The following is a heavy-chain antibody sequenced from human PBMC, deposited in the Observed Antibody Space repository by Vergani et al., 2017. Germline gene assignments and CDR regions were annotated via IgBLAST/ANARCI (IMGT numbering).Heavy chain of an antibody. CDR1: GFTFSSYA. Sequence: VQLVESGGGVVQPGGSLRLSCAASGFTFSSYAMHWVRQAPGKGLEWVSSINGSDDKTYYTDSVRGRFSISRDTSKNTLYLQMNSLRAEDTGVYFCARVFYSSGSYVFFFWGQGTLVTVSS. CDR3: ARVFYSSGSYVFFF. V-gene: IGHV3-23*04. D-gene: IGHD6-19*01. CDR2: INGSDDKT. J-gene: IGHJ4*02.